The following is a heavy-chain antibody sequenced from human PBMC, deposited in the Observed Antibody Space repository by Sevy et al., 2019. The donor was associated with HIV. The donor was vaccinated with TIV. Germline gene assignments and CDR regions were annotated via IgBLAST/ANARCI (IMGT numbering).Heavy chain of an antibody. D-gene: IGHD3-16*01. CDR2: ISSSSTFI. J-gene: IGHJ6*02. Sequence: GGSLRLSCAASGFTFDSQAMNWVRQSPGKGLEWVSSISSSSTFISYAHSVKGRFTISRDNAENSLYLQMNSLRAEDTAVYYCAREGGSYYYYALDIWGQGTTVTVSS. CDR1: GFTFDSQA. V-gene: IGHV3-21*01. CDR3: AREGGSYYYYALDI.